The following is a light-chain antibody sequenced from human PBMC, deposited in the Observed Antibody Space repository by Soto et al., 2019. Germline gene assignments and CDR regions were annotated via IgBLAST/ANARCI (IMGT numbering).Light chain of an antibody. CDR1: QSVGSSY. J-gene: IGKJ1*01. V-gene: IGKV3-20*01. CDR2: GAS. Sequence: DIMFTQSPGTLSLSPGERATLSCRASQSVGSSYLAWYQQKPGQAPRLLIYGASSRATGIPDRFSGSGSGTDFTLTISRLDPEDFAVYYCQQDGSSPMTFGQGTKVDIK. CDR3: QQDGSSPMT.